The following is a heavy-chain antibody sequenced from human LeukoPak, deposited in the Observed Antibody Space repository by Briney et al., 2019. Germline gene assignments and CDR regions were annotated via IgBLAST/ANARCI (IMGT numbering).Heavy chain of an antibody. CDR1: GFTFSDYY. V-gene: IGHV3-11*04. Sequence: GGSLRLSCAASGFTFSDYYMSWIRQAPGKGLEWVSYISSSGSTIYYADSVKGRFTISRDNAKNSLYLQMNSLRAEDTAVYYCARVKRITIFGYMDVWGKGTTVTVSS. D-gene: IGHD3-3*01. CDR2: ISSSGSTI. CDR3: ARVKRITIFGYMDV. J-gene: IGHJ6*03.